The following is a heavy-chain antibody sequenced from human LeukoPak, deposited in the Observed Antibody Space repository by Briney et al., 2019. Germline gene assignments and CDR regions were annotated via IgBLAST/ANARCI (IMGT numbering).Heavy chain of an antibody. Sequence: GGSLRLSCAASGFTFTSYGISWVRQAPGQGLEWMGWISAYNGNTNYAQKLQGRVTMTTDTSTSTAYMELRSLRSDDTAVYYCARVGGYYGSRPYYFDYWGQGTLVTVSS. J-gene: IGHJ4*02. CDR1: GFTFTSYG. D-gene: IGHD3-10*01. CDR2: ISAYNGNT. V-gene: IGHV1-18*01. CDR3: ARVGGYYGSRPYYFDY.